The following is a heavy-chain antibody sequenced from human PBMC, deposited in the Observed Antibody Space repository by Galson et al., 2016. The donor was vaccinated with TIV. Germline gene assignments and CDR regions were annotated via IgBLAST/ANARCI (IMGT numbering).Heavy chain of an antibody. V-gene: IGHV3-66*02. D-gene: IGHD2-21*01. CDR3: ARDRRYCGNECFLYYYYGMDV. CDR1: TFNVKDNY. J-gene: IGHJ6*02. Sequence: SLRLSYAASTFNVKDNYMSWVRQAPGGGLEWVSIISSGGTTNYADSVKGRFTIGRDESKNALFLELNHLGVDDTAVYYCARDRRYCGNECFLYYYYGMDVWGRGTTVTVSS. CDR2: ISSGGTT.